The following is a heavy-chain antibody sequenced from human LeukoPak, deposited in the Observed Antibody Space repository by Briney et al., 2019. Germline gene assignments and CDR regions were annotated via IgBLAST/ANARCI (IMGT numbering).Heavy chain of an antibody. CDR1: GFTFSSYA. J-gene: IGHJ4*02. V-gene: IGHV3-23*01. CDR2: ISGSGGST. Sequence: PGGSLRLSCAASGFTFSSYAMSWVRQAPGKGLEWVSAISGSGGSTYYADSVKGRFTISRDNSKNTLYLQMNSLRAEDTAVYYCANGLGYCSSTSCLDNFDNWGQGTLVTVSS. CDR3: ANGLGYCSSTSCLDNFDN. D-gene: IGHD2-2*01.